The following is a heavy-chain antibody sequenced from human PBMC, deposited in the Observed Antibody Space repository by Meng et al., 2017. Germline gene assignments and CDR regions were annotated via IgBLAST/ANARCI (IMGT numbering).Heavy chain of an antibody. CDR3: ATPIGAVVAATGAFDY. Sequence: GASLKISCAASGFTFSSYAMHWVRQAPGKGLEWVAVISYDGSNKYYADSVKGRFTISRDNSKNTLYLQMNSLRAEDTAVYYCATPIGAVVAATGAFDYWGQGTLVTVSS. J-gene: IGHJ4*02. CDR1: GFTFSSYA. V-gene: IGHV3-30*04. CDR2: ISYDGSNK. D-gene: IGHD2-15*01.